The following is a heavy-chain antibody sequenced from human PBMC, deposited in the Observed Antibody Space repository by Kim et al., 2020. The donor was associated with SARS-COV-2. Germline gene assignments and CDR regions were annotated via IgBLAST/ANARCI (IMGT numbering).Heavy chain of an antibody. D-gene: IGHD4-17*01. CDR2: GST. V-gene: IGHV3-53*01. CDR3: ARSTGPFDY. J-gene: IGHJ4*02. Sequence: GSTYYAESVKGRFTISRDNSKNTLYLQMNSLRAEDTAVYYCARSTGPFDYWGQGTLVTVSS.